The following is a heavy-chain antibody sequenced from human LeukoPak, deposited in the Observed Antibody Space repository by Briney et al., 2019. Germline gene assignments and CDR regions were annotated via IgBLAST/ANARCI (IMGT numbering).Heavy chain of an antibody. J-gene: IGHJ4*02. CDR3: VKVGKWEPSGPFDY. CDR1: GFTISDYA. V-gene: IGHV3-64D*09. CDR2: ISSNGYST. D-gene: IGHD1-26*01. Sequence: QAGGSLRLSCSASGFTISDYAMYWVRQAPGKGLEYVSAISSNGYSTYYADSVKGRFTISRDNSKNTLYLQMSSLRAEETAVYYCVKVGKWEPSGPFDYWGQGTLVTVSS.